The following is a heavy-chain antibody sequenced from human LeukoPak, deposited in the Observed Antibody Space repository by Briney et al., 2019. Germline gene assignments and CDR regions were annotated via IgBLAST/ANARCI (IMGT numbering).Heavy chain of an antibody. CDR1: GFTFSSYG. Sequence: GSLRLSCVAFGFTFSSYGIHWVRQAPGKGLEWVAVVSSDGRNKYYADPVKGRFTISRDNAKNSLYLQMSSLRDEDTAVYYCAPRGVVIDYRGQGTLVTVSS. CDR2: VSSDGRNK. V-gene: IGHV3-30*03. J-gene: IGHJ4*02. D-gene: IGHD3-3*01. CDR3: APRGVVIDY.